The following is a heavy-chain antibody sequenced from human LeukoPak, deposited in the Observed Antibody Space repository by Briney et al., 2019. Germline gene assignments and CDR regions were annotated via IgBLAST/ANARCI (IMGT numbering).Heavy chain of an antibody. J-gene: IGHJ6*03. V-gene: IGHV1-2*02. CDR1: GYTFTDYY. D-gene: IGHD5-12*01. CDR3: ARALGLPYYYYYMDV. Sequence: ASVKVSCKASGYTFTDYYMHWVRQAPGQGLEWMGWINPNSGGTNYAQKFQGRVTMTRDTSISTAYMELSRLRSDDTAVYYCARALGLPYYYYYMDVWGKGTTVTVSS. CDR2: INPNSGGT.